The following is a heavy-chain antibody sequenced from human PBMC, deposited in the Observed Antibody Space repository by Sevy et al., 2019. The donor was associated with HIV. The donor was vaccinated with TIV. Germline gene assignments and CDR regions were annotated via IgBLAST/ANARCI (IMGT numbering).Heavy chain of an antibody. V-gene: IGHV1-2*02. CDR3: ASGYSYGPYYFDY. Sequence: ASVKVSRKASGYTFTGYYMHWVRQAPGQGLEWMGWINPNSGGTNYAQKFQGRVTMTRDTSISTAYMELSRLRSDDTAVYYCASGYSYGPYYFDYWGQGTLVTVSS. J-gene: IGHJ4*02. CDR2: INPNSGGT. D-gene: IGHD5-18*01. CDR1: GYTFTGYY.